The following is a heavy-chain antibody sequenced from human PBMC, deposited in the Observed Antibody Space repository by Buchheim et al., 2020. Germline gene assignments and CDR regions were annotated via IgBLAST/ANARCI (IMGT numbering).Heavy chain of an antibody. J-gene: IGHJ2*01. D-gene: IGHD3-16*01. CDR3: ARAINDYVWGSSIARDWYFDL. CDR2: IIPIFGTA. CDR1: GGTFSSYA. Sequence: QVQLVQSGAEVKKPGSSVKVSCKASGGTFSSYAISWVRQAPGQGLEWMGGIIPIFGTANYAQKFQGRVTITAYESTSTAYMELSSLRSEDTAVYYCARAINDYVWGSSIARDWYFDLWGRGTL. V-gene: IGHV1-69*01.